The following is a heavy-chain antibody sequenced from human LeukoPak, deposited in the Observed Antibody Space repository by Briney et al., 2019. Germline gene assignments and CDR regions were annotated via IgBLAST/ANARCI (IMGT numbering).Heavy chain of an antibody. CDR3: ARARSGYCSSTSCYGWFDP. D-gene: IGHD2-2*01. Sequence: PSETLSLTCTVSAGSISSYYWSWIRQPPGKGLEWIGYIYYRGSTNYNPSLKFRVTISVDTSKNQFSLKLSSVTAADTAVYYCARARSGYCSSTSCYGWFDPWGQGTLVTVSS. CDR2: IYYRGST. J-gene: IGHJ5*02. V-gene: IGHV4-59*12. CDR1: AGSISSYY.